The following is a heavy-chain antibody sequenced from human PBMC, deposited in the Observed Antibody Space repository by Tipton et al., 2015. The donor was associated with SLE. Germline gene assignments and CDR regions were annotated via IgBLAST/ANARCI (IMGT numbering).Heavy chain of an antibody. Sequence: LRLSCTVSDYSISSGYYWAWIRQPPGKGPEWIGSIYHSGSTFYDPSLNSRVSISVDTSKNQFSLTLTSVTVADTAIYYCARVYSGSYYKTFDFWGQGTLVTVSS. CDR2: IYHSGST. CDR1: DYSISSGYY. CDR3: ARVYSGSYYKTFDF. J-gene: IGHJ3*01. D-gene: IGHD1-26*01. V-gene: IGHV4-38-2*02.